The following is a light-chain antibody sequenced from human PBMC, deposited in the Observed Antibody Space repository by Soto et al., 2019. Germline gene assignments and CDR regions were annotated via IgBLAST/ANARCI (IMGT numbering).Light chain of an antibody. V-gene: IGLV2-14*01. Sequence: QSVLTQPASVSGSPGQSITISCTGTSSDVGGYNYVSWYQQHPGKAPKLMIYEVSYRPSGVSNRFSASKSGNTASLTISGSQAEDEADYYCSSYTSSSTLVFGGGTKVTVL. CDR1: SSDVGGYNY. CDR3: SSYTSSSTLV. J-gene: IGLJ2*01. CDR2: EVS.